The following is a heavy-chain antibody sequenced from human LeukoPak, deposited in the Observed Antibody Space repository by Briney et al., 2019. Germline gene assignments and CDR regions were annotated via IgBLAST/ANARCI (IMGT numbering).Heavy chain of an antibody. CDR2: ISGSGGST. Sequence: GGSLRLSCAASGFTFSSYSMNWVRQAPGKGLEWVSAISGSGGSTYYADSVKGRFTISRDNSKNTLYLQMNSLRAEDTAVYYCAKDRLYNWNFFDYWGQGTLVTVSS. J-gene: IGHJ4*02. CDR3: AKDRLYNWNFFDY. CDR1: GFTFSSYS. V-gene: IGHV3-23*01. D-gene: IGHD1-20*01.